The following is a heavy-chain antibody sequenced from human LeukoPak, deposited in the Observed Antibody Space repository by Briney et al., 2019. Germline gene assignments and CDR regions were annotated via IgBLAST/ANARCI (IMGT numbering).Heavy chain of an antibody. CDR2: IYSGDST. J-gene: IGHJ5*02. CDR3: ARRSDYVGFDP. V-gene: IGHV3-53*01. Sequence: PGGSLRLSCAASGFTVSSNYMSWVRQAPGKGLEWVSVIYSGDSTYYADSVKGRFTISRDNSKNTLYLQMNSLRAEDTAVYYCARRSDYVGFDPWGQGTLVTVSS. CDR1: GFTVSSNY. D-gene: IGHD4-17*01.